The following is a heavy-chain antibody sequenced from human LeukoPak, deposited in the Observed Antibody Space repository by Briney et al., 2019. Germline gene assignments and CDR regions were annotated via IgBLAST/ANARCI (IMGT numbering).Heavy chain of an antibody. CDR1: GFTSSNYW. J-gene: IGHJ4*02. D-gene: IGHD7-27*01. Sequence: GGSLRLSCAASGFTSSNYWMSWVRQAPGKGLEWVANIKQDGSEKYYVDSVKGRFTISRDNAENSLYLQMNSLRAEDTAIYYCAKPSIRGEDYFDYWGQGTLVAVSS. CDR3: AKPSIRGEDYFDY. CDR2: IKQDGSEK. V-gene: IGHV3-7*01.